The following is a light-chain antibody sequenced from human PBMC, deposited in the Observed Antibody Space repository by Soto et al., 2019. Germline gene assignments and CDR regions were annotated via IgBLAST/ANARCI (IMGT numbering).Light chain of an antibody. CDR3: QQYGSSPHAFT. J-gene: IGKJ4*01. CDR2: GAS. CDR1: QSVSSSY. Sequence: EIVLTQSPGTLSLYTGERATLSCRASQSVSSSYLAWYQQKPGQAPRLLIYGASSRATGIPDRFSGSGSGTDFTLTISRLEPEDFAVYYCQQYGSSPHAFTFGGGTKVDI. V-gene: IGKV3-20*01.